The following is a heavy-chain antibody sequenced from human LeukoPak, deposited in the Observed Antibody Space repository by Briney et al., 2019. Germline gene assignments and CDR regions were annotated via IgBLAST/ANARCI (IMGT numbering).Heavy chain of an antibody. D-gene: IGHD3-22*01. V-gene: IGHV4-59*08. CDR2: IYYSGST. Sequence: SETLSLTCTVSGGSISSFYWGWIRQPPGKGLEWIGYIYYSGSTKYNPSLKSRVTISVDTSKNQFSLKLSSVTAADTAVYYCARRGYYYDSSGYLYYWGQGTLVTVSS. CDR3: ARRGYYYDSSGYLYY. CDR1: GGSISSFY. J-gene: IGHJ4*02.